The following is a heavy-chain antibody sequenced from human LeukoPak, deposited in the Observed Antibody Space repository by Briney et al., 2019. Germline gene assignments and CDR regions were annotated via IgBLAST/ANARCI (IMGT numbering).Heavy chain of an antibody. CDR2: IWPDGSKE. CDR1: GFSLSLYG. V-gene: IGHV3-33*06. CDR3: AKDGHCSGGTCYPFYMAV. Sequence: GGSLRLSFTPSGFSLSLYGMHWVRQAQAKGLEWVAVIWPDGSKEYYVDSVKGRFTISRDTSKNMLYLQMNSLRGDDTAVYYCAKDGHCSGGTCYPFYMAVWGKGTTVTVSS. J-gene: IGHJ6*03. D-gene: IGHD2-15*01.